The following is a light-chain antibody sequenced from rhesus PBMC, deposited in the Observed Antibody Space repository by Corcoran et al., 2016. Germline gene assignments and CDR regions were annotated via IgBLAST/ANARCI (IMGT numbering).Light chain of an antibody. V-gene: IGKV1-22*01. Sequence: DIQMTQSPSSLSASVGDKVTITCRASQGINIYLAWFQQKQGKAPKFMIDKASSLQSGVPSRFSGRGSGTDFTLTIRSLQPEDFGTYYCLQYSSSRLTFGGGTKVELK. J-gene: IGKJ4*01. CDR1: QGINIY. CDR3: LQYSSSRLT. CDR2: KAS.